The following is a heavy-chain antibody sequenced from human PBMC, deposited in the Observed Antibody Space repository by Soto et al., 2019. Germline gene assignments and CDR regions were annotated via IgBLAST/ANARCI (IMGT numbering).Heavy chain of an antibody. J-gene: IGHJ6*02. CDR2: IRSKANSYAT. CDR3: TRHSDGYCSGGSCYSGYYYYYYGMDV. CDR1: GFTFSGSA. V-gene: IGHV3-73*01. Sequence: PGGSLRLSCAASGFTFSGSAMHWVRQASGKGLEWVGRIRSKANSYATAYAASVKGRFTISRDDSKNTAYLQMNSLKTEDTAVYYCTRHSDGYCSGGSCYSGYYYYYYGMDVWGQGATVTVSS. D-gene: IGHD2-15*01.